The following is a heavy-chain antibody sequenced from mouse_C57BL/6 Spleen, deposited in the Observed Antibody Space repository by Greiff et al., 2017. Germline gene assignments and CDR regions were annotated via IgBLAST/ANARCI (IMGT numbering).Heavy chain of an antibody. D-gene: IGHD2-1*01. J-gene: IGHJ3*01. CDR2: IDPSDSYT. Sequence: QVQLQQPGAELVKPGASVKLSCKASGYTFTSYWMQWVKKRPGQGLEWIGEIDPSDSYTNYNPKFKGKATLTVDTASSTAYMQLSSLTSEDSAVYYCAYGNYWFAYWGQGTLVTVSA. V-gene: IGHV1-50*01. CDR1: GYTFTSYW. CDR3: AYGNYWFAY.